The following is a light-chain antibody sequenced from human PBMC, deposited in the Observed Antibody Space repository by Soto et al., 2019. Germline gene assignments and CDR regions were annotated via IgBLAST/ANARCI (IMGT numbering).Light chain of an antibody. Sequence: THITHAPSTVSASVGDKITITFRPSVGIGSWLAWYQQSPGKGPQLLIYAASSLLSGVTSRGSGCGSGIALTITILRLQDEAFENCHCRKDKPLPTFGQGTRLEIK. CDR3: RKDKPLPT. V-gene: IGKV1-12*01. CDR1: VGIGSW. J-gene: IGKJ5*01. CDR2: AAS.